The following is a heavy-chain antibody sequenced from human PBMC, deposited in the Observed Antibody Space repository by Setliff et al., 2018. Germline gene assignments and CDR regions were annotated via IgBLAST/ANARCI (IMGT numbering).Heavy chain of an antibody. J-gene: IGHJ1*01. CDR1: GFTFNTFA. Sequence: GGSLRLSCAASGFTFNTFAMSWVRQAPGKGLEWVSAISGSGRNTYYADSVKGRFTISRDNSRNTLSLPMNSLTAEDTAVYYCAKDHHALYIAVAGTPFNWGQGTLVTVSS. CDR2: ISGSGRNT. V-gene: IGHV3-23*01. D-gene: IGHD6-19*01. CDR3: AKDHHALYIAVAGTPFN.